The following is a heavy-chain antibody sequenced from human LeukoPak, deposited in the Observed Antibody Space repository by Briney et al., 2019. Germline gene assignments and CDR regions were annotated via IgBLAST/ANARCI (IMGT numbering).Heavy chain of an antibody. D-gene: IGHD5-18*01. CDR2: ISAYNGNT. J-gene: IGHJ3*02. CDR1: GYTFTGYY. CDR3: ASGLRGYSYGYVAFDI. Sequence: ASVKVSCKASGYTFTGYYMHWVRQAPGQELEWMGWISAYNGNTNYAQKLQGRVTMTTDTSTSTAYMELRSLRSDDTAVYYCASGLRGYSYGYVAFDIWGQGTMVTVSS. V-gene: IGHV1-18*04.